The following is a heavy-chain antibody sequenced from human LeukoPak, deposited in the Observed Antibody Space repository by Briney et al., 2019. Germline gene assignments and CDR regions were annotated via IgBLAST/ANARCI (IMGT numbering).Heavy chain of an antibody. CDR3: ARSGRGTYYYFDL. Sequence: ASVRVSCKASGHTFTGYYMHWVRQAPGQGREWMGWISTYNGDTNYAQKFQGRVSMTADTSASTAYMELRSLRSDDTAVYYCARSGRGTYYYFDLWGQGTLVTVSS. J-gene: IGHJ4*02. D-gene: IGHD1-26*01. CDR1: GHTFTGYY. CDR2: ISTYNGDT. V-gene: IGHV1-18*04.